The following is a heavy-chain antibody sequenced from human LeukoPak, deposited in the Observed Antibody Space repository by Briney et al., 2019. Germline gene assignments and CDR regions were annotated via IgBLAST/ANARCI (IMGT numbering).Heavy chain of an antibody. CDR3: ARDLPRTNNYFDY. D-gene: IGHD1-7*01. V-gene: IGHV3-30*01. Sequence: PGGFLRLSCAASGFTFSSYAMHWVRQAPGKGLEWVAVISYDGSNKYYADSVKGRFTISRDNSKNTLYLQMNSLRAEDTAVYYCARDLPRTNNYFDYWGQGTLVTVSS. J-gene: IGHJ4*02. CDR1: GFTFSSYA. CDR2: ISYDGSNK.